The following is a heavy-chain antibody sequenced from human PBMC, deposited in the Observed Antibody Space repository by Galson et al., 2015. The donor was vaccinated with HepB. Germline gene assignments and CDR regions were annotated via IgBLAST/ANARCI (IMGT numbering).Heavy chain of an antibody. CDR1: GYTFTGYY. V-gene: IGHV1-2*04. Sequence: SVKVSCKASGYTFTGYYMHWVRQAPGQGLEWMGWINPNSGGTNYAQKFQGWVTMTRDTSISTAYMELSRLRSDDTAVYYCARGIDADTAMVTWGDYGMDVWGQGTTVTVSS. CDR3: ARGIDADTAMVTWGDYGMDV. D-gene: IGHD5-18*01. CDR2: INPNSGGT. J-gene: IGHJ6*02.